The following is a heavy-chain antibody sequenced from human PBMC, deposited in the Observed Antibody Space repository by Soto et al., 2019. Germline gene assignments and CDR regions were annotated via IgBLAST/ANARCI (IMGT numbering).Heavy chain of an antibody. CDR3: ANTYIIMAGDLWFGELLLLC. CDR2: IYTSGST. J-gene: IGHJ4*02. CDR1: GGSISSYY. D-gene: IGHD3-10*01. Sequence: SETLSLTCTVSGGSISSYYWSWIRQPAGKGLEWIGRIYTSGSTNYNPSLKSRVTMSVDTSKNQFSLKLSSVTAADTAVYYCANTYIIMAGDLWFGELLLLCWGQGTLVTVSS. V-gene: IGHV4-4*07.